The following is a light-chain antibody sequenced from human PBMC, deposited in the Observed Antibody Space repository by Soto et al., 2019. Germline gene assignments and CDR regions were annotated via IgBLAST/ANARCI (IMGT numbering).Light chain of an antibody. CDR2: GAS. J-gene: IGKJ1*01. CDR3: HQYNNWPPWT. CDR1: QSVNSN. V-gene: IGKV3-15*01. Sequence: EIVMTQSPATLSVSPGERATLSCRASQSVNSNLAWYQQKPGQAPRLLIYGASTRATDIPARFSGSGSGTESTLTISSLQSEDFAVYYCHQYNNWPPWTFGQGTKVEIK.